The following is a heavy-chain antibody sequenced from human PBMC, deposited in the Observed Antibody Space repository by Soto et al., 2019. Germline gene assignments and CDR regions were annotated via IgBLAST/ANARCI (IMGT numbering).Heavy chain of an antibody. V-gene: IGHV3-33*01. CDR3: AFGNLSYYFDF. D-gene: IGHD3-16*01. CDR1: GFTVSGFG. Sequence: SLRLSCAASGFTVSGFGMHWVSQAPGKGLEWVAIIWYDGSDKYYADSVKGRFTISRDNSKNTLYLQMNSLRAEDTAVYHCAFGNLSYYFDFWGQGTTVTVSS. J-gene: IGHJ4*02. CDR2: IWYDGSDK.